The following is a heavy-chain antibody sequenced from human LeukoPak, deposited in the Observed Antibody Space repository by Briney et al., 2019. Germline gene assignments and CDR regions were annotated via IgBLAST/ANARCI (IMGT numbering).Heavy chain of an antibody. CDR1: GGSISSGGYY. Sequence: SQTLSLTCTVSGGSISSGGYYWSWIRQHPGKGLEWIGYIYYSGSTYYNPSLKSRVTISVDTSKNQFSLKLRSVTAADTAVYYCARPSGDILTGYYGLWGQGTLVTVSS. J-gene: IGHJ4*02. CDR2: IYYSGST. CDR3: ARPSGDILTGYYGL. D-gene: IGHD3-9*01. V-gene: IGHV4-31*03.